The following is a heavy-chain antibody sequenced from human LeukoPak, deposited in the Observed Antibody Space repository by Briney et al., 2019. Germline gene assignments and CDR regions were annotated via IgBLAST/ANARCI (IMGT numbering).Heavy chain of an antibody. CDR1: GFTFNNYA. CDR3: AKGQGYNYGDSIDY. V-gene: IGHV3-23*01. Sequence: PGGSLRLSCAASGFTFNNYAMTWVRQAPGKGLEWVSLINGGAGSSYYADSVKGRFTVSRDNSKNTLYLQMNSLGGDDTAVYYCAKGQGYNYGDSIDYWGQGTLVTVSS. D-gene: IGHD5-18*01. CDR2: INGGAGSS. J-gene: IGHJ4*02.